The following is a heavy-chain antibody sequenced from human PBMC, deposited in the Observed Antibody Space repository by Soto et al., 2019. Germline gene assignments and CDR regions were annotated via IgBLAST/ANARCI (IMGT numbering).Heavy chain of an antibody. Sequence: QVQLVQSGAEVKKTGTSVKVSCKTSGYTFTTYDINWVRQATGQGLEWMGWMNPNSGNTGYAQKLLGRVTMTTDTSISTAYMELSSLTSEDTAVYFCARGWEMPAATFDSWGQGTLVTVSS. J-gene: IGHJ4*02. D-gene: IGHD2-2*01. CDR2: MNPNSGNT. CDR1: GYTFTTYD. CDR3: ARGWEMPAATFDS. V-gene: IGHV1-8*01.